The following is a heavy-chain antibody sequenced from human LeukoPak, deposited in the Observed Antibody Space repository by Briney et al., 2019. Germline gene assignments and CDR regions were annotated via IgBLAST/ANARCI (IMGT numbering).Heavy chain of an antibody. Sequence: GGSLRLSCAASGFTFSSYAMSWVRQAPGKGLEWVSAISGSGGSTYYADSVKGRFTISRDNSKNTLYLQMNSLRAEDTAVYYCARDGSCVVGGDCYSSQSGFDYWGQGTLVTASS. CDR1: GFTFSSYA. CDR2: ISGSGGST. V-gene: IGHV3-23*01. CDR3: ARDGSCVVGGDCYSSQSGFDY. J-gene: IGHJ4*02. D-gene: IGHD2-21*02.